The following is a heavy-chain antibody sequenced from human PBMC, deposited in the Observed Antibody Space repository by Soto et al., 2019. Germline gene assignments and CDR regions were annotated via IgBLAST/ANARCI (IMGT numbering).Heavy chain of an antibody. CDR2: IGSDGSKS. CDR1: GFTFSHYG. D-gene: IGHD3-10*01. CDR3: ARDLSYGSLDFAN. Sequence: GGSLRLSCAASGFTFSHYGMHWVRQAPGKGLEWVADIGSDGSKSYYSDSVRGRFTISREDSENTLYLQMNKLRAEDTAEYHCARDLSYGSLDFANWGQGTLVTVSS. J-gene: IGHJ4*02. V-gene: IGHV3-33*01.